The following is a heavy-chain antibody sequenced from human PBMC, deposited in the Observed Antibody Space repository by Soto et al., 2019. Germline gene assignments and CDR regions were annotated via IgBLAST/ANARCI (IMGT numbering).Heavy chain of an antibody. CDR3: ARVCPTYYDFWSGYFGDSRPDYYYYYMDV. D-gene: IGHD3-3*01. Sequence: TGGSLRLSCAASGFTFSSYSMNWVRQAPGKGLEWVSYISSSSSTIYYADSVKGRFTISRDNAKNSLYLQMNSLRAEDTAVYYCARVCPTYYDFWSGYFGDSRPDYYYYYMDVWGKGTTVTVSS. J-gene: IGHJ6*03. CDR1: GFTFSSYS. CDR2: ISSSSSTI. V-gene: IGHV3-48*01.